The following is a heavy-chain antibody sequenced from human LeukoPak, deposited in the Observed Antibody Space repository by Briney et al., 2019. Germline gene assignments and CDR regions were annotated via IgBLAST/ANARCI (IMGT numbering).Heavy chain of an antibody. CDR3: AREAVAGSFDY. D-gene: IGHD6-19*01. CDR1: GGTFSSYA. V-gene: IGHV1-69*01. J-gene: IGHJ4*02. CDR2: IIPIFGTA. Sequence: EASVKVSCKASGGTFSSYAISWVRQAPGQGLEWMGGIIPIFGTANYAQKFQGRVTITADESTSTAYMELSSLRSEDTAAYYCAREAVAGSFDYWGQGTLVTVSS.